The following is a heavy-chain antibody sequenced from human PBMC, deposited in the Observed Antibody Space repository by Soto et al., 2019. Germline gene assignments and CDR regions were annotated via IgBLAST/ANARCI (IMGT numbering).Heavy chain of an antibody. CDR2: IYYSGST. CDR3: ARRCYYDSSGYYYVFDY. CDR1: SGSLRRSTHY. J-gene: IGHJ4*02. V-gene: IGHV4-39*01. Sequence: ETLGHAYSFSSGSLRRSTHYGGSSRLPKRNELKWSWNIYYSGSTYYNPSLKSRVTISVDTSKNQFSLKLSSVTAADTAVYYCARRCYYDSSGYYYVFDYWGQGTLVTVS. D-gene: IGHD3-22*01.